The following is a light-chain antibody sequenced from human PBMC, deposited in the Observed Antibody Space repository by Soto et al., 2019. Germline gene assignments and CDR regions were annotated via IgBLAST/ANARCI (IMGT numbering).Light chain of an antibody. CDR1: SSDVGSYNL. J-gene: IGLJ1*01. Sequence: QSVLTRPASVSGSPGQSITISCTGTSSDVGSYNLVSWYQQHPGKAPKLMIYEGSKRPSGVSNRFSGSKSGNTASLTISGLQAEDEADYYCCSYAGSSTFSYVFGTGTKV. CDR3: CSYAGSSTFSYV. CDR2: EGS. V-gene: IGLV2-23*03.